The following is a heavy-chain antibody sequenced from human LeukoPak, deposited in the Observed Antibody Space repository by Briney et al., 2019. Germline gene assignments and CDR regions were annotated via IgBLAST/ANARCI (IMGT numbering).Heavy chain of an antibody. CDR3: AKDRSGSIDAFDI. Sequence: GGSLRLSCAASGFTFSSYWMSWVRQAPGKGLEWVANIKQDGSEKYYVDSVKGRFTISRDNAKNSLYLQMNSLRAEDTAVYYCAKDRSGSIDAFDIWGQGTMVTVSS. CDR1: GFTFSSYW. V-gene: IGHV3-7*01. D-gene: IGHD1-26*01. CDR2: IKQDGSEK. J-gene: IGHJ3*02.